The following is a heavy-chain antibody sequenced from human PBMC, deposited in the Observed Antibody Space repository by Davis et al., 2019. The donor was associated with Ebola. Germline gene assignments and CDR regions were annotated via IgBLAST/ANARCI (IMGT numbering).Heavy chain of an antibody. V-gene: IGHV3-9*01. CDR2: ISWNSGSI. Sequence: SLKISCAASGFTFDDYAMHWVRQAPGKGLEWVSGISWNSGSIGYADSVKGRFTISRDNAKNSLYLQMNSLRAEDTAVYYCARDVAAAATSVDYWGQGTLVTVSS. J-gene: IGHJ4*02. D-gene: IGHD6-25*01. CDR3: ARDVAAAATSVDY. CDR1: GFTFDDYA.